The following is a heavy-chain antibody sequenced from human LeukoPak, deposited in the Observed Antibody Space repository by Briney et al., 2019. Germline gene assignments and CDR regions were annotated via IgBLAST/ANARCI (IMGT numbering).Heavy chain of an antibody. J-gene: IGHJ4*02. CDR2: ISGSGGGT. CDR3: AKGLGYCSSTSCYKPFDS. Sequence: GGSLRLYCPASGFTFSSYAMSWVRQAPGKGLEWVSTISGSGGGTFYADSVKGRFTISRDNSKNTLYLQMNSLRAEDTAVYDCAKGLGYCSSTSCYKPFDSWGQGTLATVSS. CDR1: GFTFSSYA. V-gene: IGHV3-23*01. D-gene: IGHD2-2*02.